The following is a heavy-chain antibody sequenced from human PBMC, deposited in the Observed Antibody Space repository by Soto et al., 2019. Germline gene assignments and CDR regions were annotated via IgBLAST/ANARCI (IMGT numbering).Heavy chain of an antibody. Sequence: PGGSLRLSCAASRFTFSDYYMSWIRQAPGKGLERVSSISSSSSYTNYADSVKGRFTISRDNAKNSLYLQMNSLRAEDTAVYYCARGGGGYGPYYYYGVDVWGQGTTVTVSS. J-gene: IGHJ6*02. CDR2: ISSSSSYT. V-gene: IGHV3-11*06. CDR3: ARGGGGYGPYYYYGVDV. D-gene: IGHD1-26*01. CDR1: RFTFSDYY.